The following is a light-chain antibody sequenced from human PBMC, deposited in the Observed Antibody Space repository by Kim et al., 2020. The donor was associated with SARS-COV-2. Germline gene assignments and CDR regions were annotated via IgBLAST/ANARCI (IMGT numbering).Light chain of an antibody. V-gene: IGKV3-20*01. CDR1: ESVDSSK. CDR2: GAS. CDR3: QQFGGAPPLT. J-gene: IGKJ5*01. Sequence: EIVLTQSPGTLSSSPGETATFSCRASESVDSSKLAWYQQKPGQAPRLLIFGASSRATGIPDRFSGSGSGTDFTLTISRLEPEDFAVYYFQQFGGAPPLTFGQGTRLGIK.